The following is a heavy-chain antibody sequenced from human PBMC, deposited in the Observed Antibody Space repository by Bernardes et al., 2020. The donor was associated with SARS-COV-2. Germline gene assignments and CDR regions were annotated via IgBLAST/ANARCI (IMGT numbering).Heavy chain of an antibody. Sequence: GGSLRLSCAASGFTFSSYAMNWVRQAPGGGLEWVAGINGKGDDIYYRDSVKGRFTISRDNSKDTVYLQMSGLGVDDTAVYFCVKDVSTGGYYESGGHYYDYYYGMDVWGQGTAVTVSS. D-gene: IGHD3-10*01. J-gene: IGHJ6*02. V-gene: IGHV3-23*01. CDR3: VKDVSTGGYYESGGHYYDYYYGMDV. CDR1: GFTFSSYA. CDR2: INGKGDDI.